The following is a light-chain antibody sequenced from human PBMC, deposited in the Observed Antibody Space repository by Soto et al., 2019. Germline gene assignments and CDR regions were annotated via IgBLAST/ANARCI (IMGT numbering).Light chain of an antibody. CDR3: MQGTHWLWT. V-gene: IGKV2-30*01. J-gene: IGKJ1*01. CDR1: QSLVYSDGNTY. Sequence: DVVMTQSPLSLPVTLGQPASISCRSSQSLVYSDGNTYLNWFQQRPGQSPRRLIYKVSNRDSGVPDRFSGSGSGTDFTLKISRVEAEDVGFYYCMQGTHWLWTFGQGTKVEIK. CDR2: KVS.